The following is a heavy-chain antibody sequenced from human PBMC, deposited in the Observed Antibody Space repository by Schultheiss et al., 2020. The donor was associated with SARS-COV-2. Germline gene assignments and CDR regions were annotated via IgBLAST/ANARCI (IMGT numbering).Heavy chain of an antibody. D-gene: IGHD3-9*01. CDR3: ARDQDWDFDY. V-gene: IGHV6-1*01. CDR2: TYYRSKWYS. J-gene: IGHJ4*02. CDR1: GDSVSSKSAA. Sequence: SQTLSLTCAISGDSVSSKSAAWTWIRQSPSRGLEWLGRTYYRSKWYSDYAVSVKGRIAIKPDTSKNQYSLQLNSVTPEDTAVYYCARDQDWDFDYWGQGTLVTFSS.